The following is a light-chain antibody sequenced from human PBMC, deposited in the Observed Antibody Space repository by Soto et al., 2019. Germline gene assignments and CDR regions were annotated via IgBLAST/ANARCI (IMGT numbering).Light chain of an antibody. Sequence: QSVLTQPASVSGSPGQSITISCTGTSSDVGSYNLVSWYQQHPGKAPKLMIYEGSKRPSGVSNRFSGSKSGNTASLTISGLPAEDEADYYCCSYAGSSTTYVVFGGGTKLTVL. CDR2: EGS. CDR3: CSYAGSSTTYVV. J-gene: IGLJ2*01. CDR1: SSDVGSYNL. V-gene: IGLV2-23*01.